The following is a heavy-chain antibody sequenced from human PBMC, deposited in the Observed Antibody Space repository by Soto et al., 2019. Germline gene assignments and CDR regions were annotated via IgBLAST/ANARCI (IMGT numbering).Heavy chain of an antibody. J-gene: IGHJ6*02. Sequence: ASVKVSCKASGYTFTGYYMHWVRQAPGQGLEWMGWINPNSGGTNYAQKFQGRVTMTRDTSISTAYMELSRLRSDDTAVYYCAREREANSGYDRDYYGMDVWGQGTKVTVSS. D-gene: IGHD5-12*01. CDR3: AREREANSGYDRDYYGMDV. CDR1: GYTFTGYY. CDR2: INPNSGGT. V-gene: IGHV1-2*02.